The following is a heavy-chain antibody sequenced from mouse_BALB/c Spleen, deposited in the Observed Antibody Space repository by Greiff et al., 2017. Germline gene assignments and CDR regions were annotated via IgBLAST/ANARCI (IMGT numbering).Heavy chain of an antibody. CDR1: GFTFSSYG. Sequence: EVQGVESGGDLVKPGGSLKLSCAASGFTFSSYGMSWVRQTPDKRLEWVATISSGGSYTYYPDSVKGRFTISRDNAKNTLYLQMSSLKSEDTAMYYCARGTTATRAMDYWGQGTSVTVSS. CDR2: ISSGGSYT. D-gene: IGHD1-2*01. V-gene: IGHV5-6*01. CDR3: ARGTTATRAMDY. J-gene: IGHJ4*01.